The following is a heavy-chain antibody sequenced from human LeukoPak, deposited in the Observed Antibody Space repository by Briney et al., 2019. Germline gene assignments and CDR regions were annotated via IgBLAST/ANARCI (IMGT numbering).Heavy chain of an antibody. D-gene: IGHD6-6*01. Sequence: GGSLRLSCAASGFTFSSYGMHWVRQAPGKGLVWVAFIRYDGSNKYYADSVKGRFTISRDNSKNTLYLQMNSLRAEDTAVYYCAREYSSSSGRAFDIWGQGTVVIVSS. V-gene: IGHV3-30*02. CDR3: AREYSSSSGRAFDI. CDR2: IRYDGSNK. CDR1: GFTFSSYG. J-gene: IGHJ3*02.